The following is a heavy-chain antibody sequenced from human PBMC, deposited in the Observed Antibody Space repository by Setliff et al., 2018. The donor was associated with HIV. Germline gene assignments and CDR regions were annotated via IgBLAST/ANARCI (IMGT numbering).Heavy chain of an antibody. CDR2: IWYDGNNK. Sequence: QPGGSLRLSCAASGFTFSSYGMHWVRQAPGKGLEWVAVIWYDGNNKYYADSVKGRFTISRDNSKNTLYLQMNSLRAEDTAVYYCAKDAGSYSYVHEYFQHWGQGTLVTVCS. CDR1: GFTFSSYG. D-gene: IGHD5-18*01. V-gene: IGHV3-33*06. CDR3: AKDAGSYSYVHEYFQH. J-gene: IGHJ1*01.